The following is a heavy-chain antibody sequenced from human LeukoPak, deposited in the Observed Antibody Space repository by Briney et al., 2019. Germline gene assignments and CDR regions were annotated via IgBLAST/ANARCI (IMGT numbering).Heavy chain of an antibody. CDR2: ISGSGGST. Sequence: QTGGSLRLSCAASGFTFSSYAMSWVRQAPGKGLEWVSAISGSGGSTYYADSVKGRFTISRDNSKNTLYLQMNSLRPEDTAVYYCAKTGSSSWGYFDYWGQGTLVTVSS. D-gene: IGHD6-13*01. J-gene: IGHJ4*02. CDR3: AKTGSSSWGYFDY. V-gene: IGHV3-23*01. CDR1: GFTFSSYA.